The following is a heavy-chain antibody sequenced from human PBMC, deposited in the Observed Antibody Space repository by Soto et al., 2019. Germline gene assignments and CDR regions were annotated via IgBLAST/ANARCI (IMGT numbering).Heavy chain of an antibody. CDR3: ARDRGSGWNYDAFDI. CDR1: GYTFTSYG. J-gene: IGHJ3*02. D-gene: IGHD6-19*01. CDR2: ISAYNGNT. V-gene: IGHV1-18*01. Sequence: ASVKVSCKASGYTFTSYGISWVRQAPGQGLEWMGWISAYNGNTNYAQKLQGRVTMTTDTSTSTAYMELRSLRSDDTAAYYCARDRGSGWNYDAFDIWGQGTMVTVAS.